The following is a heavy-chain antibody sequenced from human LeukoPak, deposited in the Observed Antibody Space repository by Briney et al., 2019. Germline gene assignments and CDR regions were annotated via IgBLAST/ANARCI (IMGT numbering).Heavy chain of an antibody. V-gene: IGHV4-4*07. J-gene: IGHJ5*02. CDR1: GGSISSYY. CDR2: IYTSGST. CDR3: ARDPIGSSSSWYDH. Sequence: SETLSLTCTVSGGSISSYYWSWIRQPAGKGLEWIGRIYTSGSTNYNPSLKSRVTMSVDTSKNQFSLKLSSVTAADTAVYYCARDPIGSSSSWYDHWGQGTLVTVSS. D-gene: IGHD6-13*01.